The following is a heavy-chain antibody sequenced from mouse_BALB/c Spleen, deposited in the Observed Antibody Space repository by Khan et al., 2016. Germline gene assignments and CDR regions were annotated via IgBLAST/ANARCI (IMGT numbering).Heavy chain of an antibody. CDR2: FYPGRGSI. Sequence: QIQLVQSGAGLVKPGASVKLSCKASGYTFTEYIIHWVKQRSGQGLEWIGWFYPGRGSIKYNEKFKDKATLTADKSSSTVYMELSRLTSEDSAVYSGARHGSKENAMDYWGQGTSVTVSS. V-gene: IGHV1-62-2*01. J-gene: IGHJ4*01. CDR1: GYTFTEYI. D-gene: IGHD1-1*01. CDR3: ARHGSKENAMDY.